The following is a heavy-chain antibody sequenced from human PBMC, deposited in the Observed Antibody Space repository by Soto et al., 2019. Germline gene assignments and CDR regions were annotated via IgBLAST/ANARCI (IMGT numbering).Heavy chain of an antibody. CDR2: IYYDGTT. CDR1: SGSISSTSYY. Sequence: AETLSLTCTVSSGSISSTSYYWAWILHPPGKGLEWIGAIYYDGTTYYTESLKSRVSISVDTSKNQFSLKLNSVTAADTAVYLCARQGRNTKIVLVKHYAEELWGQGKAVTVS. D-gene: IGHD3-22*01. J-gene: IGHJ6*02. V-gene: IGHV4-39*01. CDR3: ARQGRNTKIVLVKHYAEEL.